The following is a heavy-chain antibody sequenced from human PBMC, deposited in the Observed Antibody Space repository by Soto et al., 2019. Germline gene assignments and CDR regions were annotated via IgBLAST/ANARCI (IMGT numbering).Heavy chain of an antibody. CDR3: ARDRGYNYGTRFDY. D-gene: IGHD5-18*01. V-gene: IGHV1-18*01. CDR2: ISTYNGNT. J-gene: IGHJ4*02. Sequence: QVQLVQSGAEVEKPGASVKVSCKASGYTFTSYGINWVRQAPGQGLEWMGWISTYNGNTDLAQKLQGRVTMTTDTYTSTAYMELRSLTSDETAVYYCARDRGYNYGTRFDYWGQGTLVTVSS. CDR1: GYTFTSYG.